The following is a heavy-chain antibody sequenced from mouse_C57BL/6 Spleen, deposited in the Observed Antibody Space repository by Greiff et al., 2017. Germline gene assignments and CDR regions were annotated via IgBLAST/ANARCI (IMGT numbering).Heavy chain of an antibody. CDR1: GYTFTSYW. D-gene: IGHD2-2*01. Sequence: QVQLQQSGAELVKPGASVKLSCKASGYTFTSYWMQWVNQRPGQGLEWIGEIEPSDSYTNYNQKFQGKATVSVYTSSSTAYMQLSSLTSEDSAVSYCARGGYALFDYWGQGTTLTVSS. CDR2: IEPSDSYT. J-gene: IGHJ2*01. CDR3: ARGGYALFDY. V-gene: IGHV1-50*01.